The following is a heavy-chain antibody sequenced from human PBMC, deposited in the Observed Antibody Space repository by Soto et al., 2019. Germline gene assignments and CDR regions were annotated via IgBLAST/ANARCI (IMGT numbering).Heavy chain of an antibody. J-gene: IGHJ5*02. CDR3: ARDHSKWLELGHWFDP. D-gene: IGHD5-12*01. CDR2: IWYDGSNK. Sequence: GGSLRLSCAAPGFTFSSYGMHWVRQAPGKGLEWVAVIWYDGSNKYYADSVKGRFTISRDNSKNTLYLQMNSLRAEDTAVYYCARDHSKWLELGHWFDPWGQGTLVTVSS. V-gene: IGHV3-33*01. CDR1: GFTFSSYG.